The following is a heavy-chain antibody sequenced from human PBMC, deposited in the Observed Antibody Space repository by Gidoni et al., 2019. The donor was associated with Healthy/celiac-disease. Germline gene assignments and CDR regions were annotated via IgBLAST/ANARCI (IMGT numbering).Heavy chain of an antibody. J-gene: IGHJ6*02. D-gene: IGHD2-2*01. CDR2: INPNSGGT. Sequence: QVQLVQSGAEVKKPGASVKVSCKASGYSSTGHYLHWVRQAPGQGLEWMGWINPNSGGTNYAQKFQDRVTMTRDTSISTAYMELSRLRSDDTAVYYCARDAVVVTGTANAMDVWGQGTTVTVSS. CDR3: ARDAVVVTGTANAMDV. V-gene: IGHV1-2*02. CDR1: GYSSTGHY.